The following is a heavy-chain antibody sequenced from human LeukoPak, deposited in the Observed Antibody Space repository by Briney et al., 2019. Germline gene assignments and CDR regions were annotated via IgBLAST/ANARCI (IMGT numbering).Heavy chain of an antibody. CDR2: MNPNSGNT. Sequence: ASVKVSCKASGYTFTGYYMHWVRQAPGQGLEWKGWMNPNSGNTGYAQKFQGRVTMTRNTSISTAYMELSSLRSEDTAVYYCARVGSSWGYNWFDLWGQGTLVTVSS. CDR3: ARVGSSWGYNWFDL. J-gene: IGHJ5*02. V-gene: IGHV1-8*02. D-gene: IGHD6-13*01. CDR1: GYTFTGYY.